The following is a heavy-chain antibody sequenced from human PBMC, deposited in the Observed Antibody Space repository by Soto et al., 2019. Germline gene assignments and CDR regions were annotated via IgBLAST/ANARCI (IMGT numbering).Heavy chain of an antibody. J-gene: IGHJ5*02. Sequence: SETLSLTCTVSGVSVGTFFWSWIRQTPGGGLDVIAHSYGGYAHYSPSLQSRIRVSTDTSKNQFSLQLKSVTAADTAVYFCARARGCGEFPRRFDPWGQGILVTVSS. CDR1: GVSVGTFF. CDR2: SYGGYA. CDR3: ARARGCGEFPRRFDP. D-gene: IGHD4-17*01. V-gene: IGHV4-59*02.